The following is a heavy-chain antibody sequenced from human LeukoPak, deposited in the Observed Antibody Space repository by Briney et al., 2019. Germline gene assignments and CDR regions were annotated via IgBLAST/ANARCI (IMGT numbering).Heavy chain of an antibody. CDR2: IRYDGSKK. D-gene: IGHD3-10*01. J-gene: IGHJ4*02. V-gene: IGHV3-30*02. Sequence: GGSLRLSCAASGFTFSSYGMHWVRQAPGKGLEWVAFIRYDGSKKYYADSVKGRFTISRDNSKNTLYLQMNSLRAEDTAVYYCAKDPLGFGELMGFDYWGQGTLVTVSS. CDR1: GFTFSSYG. CDR3: AKDPLGFGELMGFDY.